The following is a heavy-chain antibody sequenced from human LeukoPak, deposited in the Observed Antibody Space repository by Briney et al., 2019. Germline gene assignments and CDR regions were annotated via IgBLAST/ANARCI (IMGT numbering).Heavy chain of an antibody. CDR2: IIPILGIA. V-gene: IGHV1-69*02. J-gene: IGHJ6*03. CDR1: GGTFSSYT. D-gene: IGHD6-6*01. Sequence: SVKVSCKASGGTFSSYTISWVRQAPGQGLEWMGRIIPILGIANYAQKFQGRVTITADKSTSTAYMELSSLRSEDTAVYYCAGGIAARFAYYYYYMDVWGQGTLVTVSS. CDR3: AGGIAARFAYYYYYMDV.